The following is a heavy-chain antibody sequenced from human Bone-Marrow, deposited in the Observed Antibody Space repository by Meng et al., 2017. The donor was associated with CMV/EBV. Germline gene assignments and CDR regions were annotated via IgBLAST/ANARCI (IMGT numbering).Heavy chain of an antibody. V-gene: IGHV3-74*01. J-gene: IGHJ4*02. CDR3: ATVFDY. CDR2: IDDARSGT. Sequence: GESLKISCAVSGFTLSSKWMHWVRQVPGKGLVWVSRIDDARSGTSYAEFVKGRFIISRDNAKNTVYLQMNSLTVEDTAVYYCATVFDYWGQGALVTVSS. CDR1: GFTLSSKW.